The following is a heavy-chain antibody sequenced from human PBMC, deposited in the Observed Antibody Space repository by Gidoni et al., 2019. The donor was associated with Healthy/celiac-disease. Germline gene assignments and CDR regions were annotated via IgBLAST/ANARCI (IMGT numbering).Heavy chain of an antibody. CDR2: INSDGCST. V-gene: IGHV3-74*01. CDR1: GFTFRSYW. J-gene: IGHJ4*02. Sequence: EVQRVASGGDVVQPGGDLRHASAASGFTFRSYWMPWVRRAPGQGLVWVSRINSDGCSTSYADSVKGRFTIPSYNAKNTLYLQMNSLRAEDTAVYSCACEDREVTYMEAILRDFDYWGQGTLVTVSS. CDR3: ACEDREVTYMEAILRDFDY. D-gene: IGHD2-21*01.